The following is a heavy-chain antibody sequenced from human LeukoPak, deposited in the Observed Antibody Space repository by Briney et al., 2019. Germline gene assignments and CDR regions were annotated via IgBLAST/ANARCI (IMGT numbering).Heavy chain of an antibody. D-gene: IGHD1-26*01. CDR2: IYYSGST. J-gene: IGHJ3*02. V-gene: IGHV4-39*07. CDR1: GGSISSSSDY. Sequence: PSETLSLTCIVSGGSISSSSDYWGWIRQPPGKGLEWIGIIYYSGSTYYNPSLKSRVTISVETSKNQFSLKLSSVTAADTAVYYCAREIVGATYDAFDIWGQGTMVTVSS. CDR3: AREIVGATYDAFDI.